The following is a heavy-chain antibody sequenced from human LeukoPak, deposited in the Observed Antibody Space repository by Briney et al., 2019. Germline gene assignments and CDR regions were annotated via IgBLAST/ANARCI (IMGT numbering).Heavy chain of an antibody. CDR1: GFTFSSYS. V-gene: IGHV3-48*04. CDR3: AKDSGSGWYFNWFDP. Sequence: QSGGSLRLSCAASGFTFSSYSMNWVRQAPGKGLEWVSYISSSGSTIYYADSVKGRFTISRDNAKNSLYLQMNSLRAEDTAVYYCAKDSGSGWYFNWFDPWGQGTLVTVSS. CDR2: ISSSGSTI. J-gene: IGHJ5*02. D-gene: IGHD6-19*01.